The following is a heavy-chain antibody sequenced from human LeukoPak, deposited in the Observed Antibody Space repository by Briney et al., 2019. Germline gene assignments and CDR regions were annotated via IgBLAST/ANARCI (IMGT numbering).Heavy chain of an antibody. D-gene: IGHD3-10*01. V-gene: IGHV4-34*01. J-gene: IGHJ4*02. CDR2: IKHSGST. CDR1: GGSFSGYY. CDR3: ATYHYGSGSYHNHPNFDS. Sequence: PSETLSLTCAVYGGSFSGYYWSWIRQPPGKGLEWIGEIKHSGSTTYNPSLKSRVNISLDTSKNQVSLKLNSVTAADTAVYYCATYHYGSGSYHNHPNFDSWGQGTLVTVSS.